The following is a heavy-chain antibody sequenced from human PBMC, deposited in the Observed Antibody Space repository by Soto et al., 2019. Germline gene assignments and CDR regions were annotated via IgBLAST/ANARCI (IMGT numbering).Heavy chain of an antibody. V-gene: IGHV3-64*01. CDR2: ISSNGGST. Sequence: VGSLRLSCAASGFTFSSYAMHWVRQAPGKGLEYVSAISSNGGSTYYANSVKGRFTISRDNSKNTLYLQMGSLRAEDMAVYYCARLVAARDTFWDYMDVWGKGTTVT. J-gene: IGHJ6*03. CDR3: ARLVAARDTFWDYMDV. CDR1: GFTFSSYA. D-gene: IGHD6-6*01.